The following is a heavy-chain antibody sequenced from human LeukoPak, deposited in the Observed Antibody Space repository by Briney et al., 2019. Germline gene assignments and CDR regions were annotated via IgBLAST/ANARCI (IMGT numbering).Heavy chain of an antibody. CDR1: GGSISSSSYY. J-gene: IGHJ6*03. Sequence: SETLSLTCTVSGGSISSSSYYWGWIRQPPGKGLEWIGSIYYSGRTYYNPSLKSRVTISVDTSKNQFSLKLRSVTAADTAVYYCARTSYSNYDYYYYMDVWGKGTTVTVSS. CDR3: ARTSYSNYDYYYYMDV. CDR2: IYYSGRT. V-gene: IGHV4-39*01. D-gene: IGHD4-11*01.